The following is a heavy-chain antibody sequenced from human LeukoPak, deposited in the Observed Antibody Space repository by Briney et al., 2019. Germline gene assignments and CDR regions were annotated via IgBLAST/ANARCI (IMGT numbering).Heavy chain of an antibody. CDR1: GFTFSSSA. D-gene: IGHD5-18*01. CDR2: ISGGGSSA. CDR3: AKGGGYSYGEIDY. J-gene: IGHJ4*02. Sequence: GGSLRLSCAASGFTFSSSAMSWVRQAPGKGLEWVSAISGGGSSAYYADSVRGRFTISRDNSKNTLYLQMNSLRAEDTAVYYCAKGGGYSYGEIDYWGQGTLVTVSS. V-gene: IGHV3-23*01.